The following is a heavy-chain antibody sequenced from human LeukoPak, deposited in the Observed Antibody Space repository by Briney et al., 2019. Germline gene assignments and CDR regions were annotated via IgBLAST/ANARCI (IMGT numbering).Heavy chain of an antibody. J-gene: IGHJ6*04. CDR1: GYSISSGYY. Sequence: SETLTLTCAVSGYSISSGYYCGWIRQPPGRVEELIGSIYHSGSTYYNPSLKSRVTISVDTSKNKFSLKLSSVTAADTAVYYCARDRVTMVRGVSYYYGMDVWGKGTTVTVSS. CDR3: ARDRVTMVRGVSYYYGMDV. CDR2: IYHSGST. D-gene: IGHD3-10*01. V-gene: IGHV4-38-2*02.